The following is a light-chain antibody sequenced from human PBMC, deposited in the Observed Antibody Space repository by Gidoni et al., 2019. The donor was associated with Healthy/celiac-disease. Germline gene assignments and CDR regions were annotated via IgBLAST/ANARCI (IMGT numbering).Light chain of an antibody. CDR2: LNSDGSH. CDR3: QTWGTGTWV. CDR1: SGHSRYA. Sequence: QLVLTQSPSASASLGDSVKLTCTLSSGHSRYAFAWHQQQPEKGPRYLMKLNSDGSHSKGDGIPDRFSGSSSGAARYLTISSLQSEDEADYYCQTWGTGTWVFGGGTKLTVL. V-gene: IGLV4-69*01. J-gene: IGLJ3*02.